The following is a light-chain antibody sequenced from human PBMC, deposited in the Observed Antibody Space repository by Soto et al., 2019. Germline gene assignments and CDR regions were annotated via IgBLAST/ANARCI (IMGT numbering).Light chain of an antibody. CDR2: FGS. CDR1: QSLLHSNGNNF. J-gene: IGKJ2*01. Sequence: DIVLTQSPLSLPVTPGESASISCRSSQSLLHSNGNNFLDWYLQKPGQSPQLLIYFGSQRASGVTDKFSGSGLCIDFTLLMRKVEAADVGTYYCMQSLQVPYSFGRGTKLEL. CDR3: MQSLQVPYS. V-gene: IGKV2-28*01.